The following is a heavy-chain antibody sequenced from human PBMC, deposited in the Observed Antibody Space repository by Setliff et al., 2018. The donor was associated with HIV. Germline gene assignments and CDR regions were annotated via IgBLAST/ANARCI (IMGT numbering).Heavy chain of an antibody. D-gene: IGHD6-13*01. CDR1: DYTFATYW. CDR3: ARRDGRSMNVFQI. J-gene: IGHJ3*01. V-gene: IGHV5-51*01. CDR2: IYPDDSNI. Sequence: GESLTISCKALDYTFATYWIGWVRQMPGEGLEWMGVIYPDDSNIKYNPSFQSQVTISADKSITTAYLHIHNLKASDTATYYCARRDGRSMNVFQIWGPGTKVTVSS.